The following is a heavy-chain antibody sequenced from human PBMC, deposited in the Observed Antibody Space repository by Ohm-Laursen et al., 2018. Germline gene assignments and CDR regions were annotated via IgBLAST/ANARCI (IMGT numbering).Heavy chain of an antibody. CDR2: ISGSGGSS. V-gene: IGHV3-23*01. Sequence: GSLRLSCTASGFTFSSYAMSWVRQAPGKGLEWVSAISGSGGSSYYADSVKGRFTISRDNSKNELYLQMNGLRGEDTAVYYCARGAPFYGGFDYWGQGTLVTVSS. D-gene: IGHD4-17*01. CDR1: GFTFSSYA. CDR3: ARGAPFYGGFDY. J-gene: IGHJ4*02.